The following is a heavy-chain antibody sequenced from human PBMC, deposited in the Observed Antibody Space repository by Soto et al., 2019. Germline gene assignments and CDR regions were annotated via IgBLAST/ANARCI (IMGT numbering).Heavy chain of an antibody. CDR2: IYDSGSP. CDR1: SDSMNSGGYY. Sequence: QVQLQESGPGLVKPSQTLSLTCSVSSDSMNSGGYYWSWIRQHPGKGLEWIGYIYDSGSPYYNPSLRSRVIISADTSKNQISLKLTSATAADTAVYYCARGVGSSPPRYWGRGTLVTVSS. V-gene: IGHV4-31*03. J-gene: IGHJ4*02. D-gene: IGHD1-26*01. CDR3: ARGVGSSPPRY.